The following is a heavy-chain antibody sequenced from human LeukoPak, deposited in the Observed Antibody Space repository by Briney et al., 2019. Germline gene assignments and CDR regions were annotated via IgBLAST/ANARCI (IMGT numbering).Heavy chain of an antibody. CDR3: ASFFYNWNDGFAFDI. D-gene: IGHD1-20*01. J-gene: IGHJ3*02. CDR1: GGSISSGSYY. V-gene: IGHV4-61*02. Sequence: SQTLSLTCSVSGGSISSGSYYWSWIRQPAGKGLEWIGRIYTSGSTNYNPSLKSRVTISLDTSKNQFSLKLSSVTAADTAVYYCASFFYNWNDGFAFDIWGQGTMVTVSS. CDR2: IYTSGST.